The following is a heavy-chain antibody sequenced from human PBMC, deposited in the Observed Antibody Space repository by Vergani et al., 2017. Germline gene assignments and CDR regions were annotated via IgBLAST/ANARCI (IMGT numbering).Heavy chain of an antibody. CDR1: GFTFSSYS. D-gene: IGHD6-19*01. V-gene: IGHV3-48*01. Sequence: VQLVESGGGVVQPGGSLRLSCAASGFTFSSYSMNWVRQAPGKGLEWVSYISSSSSTIYYADSVKGRFTISRDNAKNSLYLQMNSLRAEDTAVYYCARDAPYSSGWSLGYDAFDIWGQGTMVTVSS. CDR2: ISSSSSTI. J-gene: IGHJ3*02. CDR3: ARDAPYSSGWSLGYDAFDI.